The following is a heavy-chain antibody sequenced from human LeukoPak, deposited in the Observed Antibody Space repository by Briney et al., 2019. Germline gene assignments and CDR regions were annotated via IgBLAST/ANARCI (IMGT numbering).Heavy chain of an antibody. CDR2: INAYNGNT. J-gene: IGHJ4*02. V-gene: IGHV1-18*01. D-gene: IGHD6-19*01. CDR3: ARAVGPKQWLVSGFDY. Sequence: ASVKVSCKASGYTFTSYGISWVRQPPGQGLEWMGWINAYNGNTNYAQKLQGRVTMTTDTSTSTAYMELRSLRSDDTAVYYCARAVGPKQWLVSGFDYWGQGTLVTVSS. CDR1: GYTFTSYG.